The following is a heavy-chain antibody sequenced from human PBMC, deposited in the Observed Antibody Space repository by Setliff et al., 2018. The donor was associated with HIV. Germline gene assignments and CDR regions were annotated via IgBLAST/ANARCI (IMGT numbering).Heavy chain of an antibody. V-gene: IGHV1-18*01. CDR1: GYSFTSYG. CDR2: ISAYNVNT. Sequence: ASVKVSCKASGYSFTSYGVSWVRQAPGQGLEWMGWISAYNVNTNYAQKLQGRVTMTTDTSTSTAYMELGSLRSDDTAVYYCARGTTPLGWFDPWGQGTLVTVSS. CDR3: ARGTTPLGWFDP. D-gene: IGHD2-2*01. J-gene: IGHJ5*02.